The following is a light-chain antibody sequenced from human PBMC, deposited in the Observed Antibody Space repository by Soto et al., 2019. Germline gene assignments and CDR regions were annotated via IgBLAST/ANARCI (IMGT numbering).Light chain of an antibody. CDR2: AAS. CDR1: QSVGRNY. CDR3: QQYGTSPWA. J-gene: IGKJ1*01. V-gene: IGKV3-20*01. Sequence: EIVLTQFPGTLSLSPGERATLSCRASQSVGRNYVAWYQQKPGQAPRVIIYAASNRASGIPDRFSGSGSGSDFTLTISRLEPEDFAVYYCQQYGTSPWAFGQVTKVEI.